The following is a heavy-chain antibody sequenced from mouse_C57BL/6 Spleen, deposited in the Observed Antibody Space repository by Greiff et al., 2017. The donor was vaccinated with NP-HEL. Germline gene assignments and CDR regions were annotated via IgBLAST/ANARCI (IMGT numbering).Heavy chain of an antibody. CDR3: ARSWLGLPNWYFDV. CDR2: INPNNGGT. D-gene: IGHD2-2*01. V-gene: IGHV1-22*01. J-gene: IGHJ1*03. Sequence: EVKVVESGPELVKPGASVKMSCKASGYTFTDYNMHWVKQSHGKSLEWIGYINPNNGGTSYNQKFKGKATLTVNKSSSTAYMELRSLTSEDSAVYYCARSWLGLPNWYFDVWGTGTTVTVSS. CDR1: GYTFTDYN.